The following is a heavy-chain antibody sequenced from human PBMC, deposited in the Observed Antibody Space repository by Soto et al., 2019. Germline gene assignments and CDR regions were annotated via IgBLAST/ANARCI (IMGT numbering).Heavy chain of an antibody. J-gene: IGHJ6*02. CDR2: IYWDDDK. Sequence: QITLKESGPTLVKPTQTLTLTCTFSGFSLSTSGVGVGWIRQPPGKALEWLALIYWDDDKRYSPSLTSRLTITNHTPKNQVVLTMTNMYPVDTATYYCAHVLVVVANYGMDVWDQGTTVTVSS. V-gene: IGHV2-5*02. D-gene: IGHD2-15*01. CDR1: GFSLSTSGVG. CDR3: AHVLVVVANYGMDV.